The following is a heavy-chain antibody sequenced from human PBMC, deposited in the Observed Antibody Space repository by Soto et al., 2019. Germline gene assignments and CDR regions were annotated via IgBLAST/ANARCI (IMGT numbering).Heavy chain of an antibody. Sequence: EVQLVESGGVVVQPGGSLRLSCAASGFTFDDYTMHGVRQAPGKGLEWVSLISWDGGSTYYADPVKGRFTISRDNSKNSLYLQMNSLRTEDTALYYCAKDDKVGVRGVPYYYYYYGMDVWGQGTTVTVSS. D-gene: IGHD3-10*01. CDR1: GFTFDDYT. J-gene: IGHJ6*02. V-gene: IGHV3-43*01. CDR3: AKDDKVGVRGVPYYYYYYGMDV. CDR2: ISWDGGST.